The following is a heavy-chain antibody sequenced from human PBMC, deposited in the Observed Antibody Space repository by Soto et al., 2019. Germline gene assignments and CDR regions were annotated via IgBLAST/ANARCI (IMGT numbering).Heavy chain of an antibody. D-gene: IGHD4-17*01. J-gene: IGHJ3*02. V-gene: IGHV3-30*18. CDR1: GFTFSSYG. Sequence: GGSLRLSCAASGFTFSSYGMHWVRQAPGKGLEWVAVISYDGSNKYYADSVKGRFTISRDNSKNTLYLQMNSLRAEDTAVYYCAKDLKGDYGDPMGAFDIWGQGTMVTVSS. CDR2: ISYDGSNK. CDR3: AKDLKGDYGDPMGAFDI.